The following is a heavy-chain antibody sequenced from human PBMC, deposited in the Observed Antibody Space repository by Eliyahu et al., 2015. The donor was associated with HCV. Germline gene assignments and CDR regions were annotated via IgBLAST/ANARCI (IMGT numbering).Heavy chain of an antibody. J-gene: IGHJ4*02. D-gene: IGHD6-6*01. CDR3: AKDVTAKSSDYYFDY. Sequence: QVQLVESGGGVVQPGRSLRLSCAASGFTFRNYGMHWVRQAPGKGLDWVAVISSDGRDTHYGDSVKGRFIISRDNSKNTVFLQMNSLTIEEDTAVYYCAKDVTAKSSDYYFDYWGQGTLVTVSS. V-gene: IGHV3-30*18. CDR2: ISSDGRDT. CDR1: GFTFRNYG.